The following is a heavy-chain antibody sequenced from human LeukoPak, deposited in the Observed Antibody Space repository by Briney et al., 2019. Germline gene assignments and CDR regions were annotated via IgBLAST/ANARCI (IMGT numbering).Heavy chain of an antibody. CDR2: ILEDGSIQ. CDR1: GFTFSNYM. D-gene: IGHD1-14*01. Sequence: GGSLRLSCAASGFTFSNYMMHWVRQAPGKGLDWVAVILEDGSIQYYADSVKGRFTISRDNSKNTLFLQMNSLRGEDTAMYYCARVQGGGFRTADYWGQGTLVTVSS. V-gene: IGHV3-30*04. CDR3: ARVQGGGFRTADY. J-gene: IGHJ4*02.